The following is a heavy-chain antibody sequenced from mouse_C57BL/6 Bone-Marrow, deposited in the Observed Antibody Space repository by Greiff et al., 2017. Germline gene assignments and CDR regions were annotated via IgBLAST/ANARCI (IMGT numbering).Heavy chain of an antibody. CDR2: ISSGSSTI. Sequence: EVMLVESGGGLVKPGGSLKLSCAASGFTFSDYGMHWVRQAPEKGLEWVAYISSGSSTIYYADTVKGRFTLSRDNAKNTLFRQMTSLRSEDTAMYYCARGEYGSSFAYWGQGTLVTVSA. V-gene: IGHV5-17*01. J-gene: IGHJ3*01. D-gene: IGHD1-1*01. CDR3: ARGEYGSSFAY. CDR1: GFTFSDYG.